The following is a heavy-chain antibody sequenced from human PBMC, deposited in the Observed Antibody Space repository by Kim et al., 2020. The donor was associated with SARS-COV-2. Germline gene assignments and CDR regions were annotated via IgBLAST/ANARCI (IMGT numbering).Heavy chain of an antibody. Sequence: GGSLRLSCAASGFTFSDYYMSWIRQAPGKGLEWVSYISSSSSYTNYADSVKGRFTISRDNAKNSLYLQMNSLRAEDTAVYYCARSGRYGDYVGFGYYGMDVWGQGTTVTVSS. CDR2: ISSSSSYT. CDR1: GFTFSDYY. J-gene: IGHJ6*02. D-gene: IGHD4-17*01. CDR3: ARSGRYGDYVGFGYYGMDV. V-gene: IGHV3-11*06.